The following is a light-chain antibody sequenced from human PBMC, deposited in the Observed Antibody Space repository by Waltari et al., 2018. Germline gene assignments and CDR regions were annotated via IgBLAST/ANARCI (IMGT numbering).Light chain of an antibody. CDR1: QSVSSN. V-gene: IGKV3-15*01. CDR3: QQYNNWPLT. J-gene: IGKJ4*01. CDR2: GAS. Sequence: EIVMTQSPATLSVYPGERANLSCRASQSVSSNLAWYHQKPGQAPSLLIYGASTRATGIPARFSCSGSGTEFTLTISSLQSEDFAVYYCQQYNNWPLTFGGGTKVEIK.